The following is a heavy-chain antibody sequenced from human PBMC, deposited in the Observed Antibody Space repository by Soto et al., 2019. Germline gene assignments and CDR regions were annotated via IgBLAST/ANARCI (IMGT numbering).Heavy chain of an antibody. CDR2: TRNKANSYTT. J-gene: IGHJ4*02. CDR3: ARVRSSDYYFDY. Sequence: EVQLVESGGGLXXXGGSXXXXXAASGFTFSDHYMDWVRQAPGKGLEWVGRTRNKANSYTTEYAASVKGRFTISRDDSKNSLYLQMNSLKTEDTAVYYCARVRSSDYYFDYWGQGTLVTVSS. V-gene: IGHV3-72*01. CDR1: GFTFSDHY. D-gene: IGHD1-26*01.